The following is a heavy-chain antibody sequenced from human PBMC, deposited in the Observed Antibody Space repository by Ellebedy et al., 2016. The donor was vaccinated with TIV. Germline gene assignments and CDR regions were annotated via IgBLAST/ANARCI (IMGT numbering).Heavy chain of an antibody. V-gene: IGHV3-33*01. CDR3: ARDNWEYGYCGMDV. D-gene: IGHD7-27*01. CDR2: IWYDGSKT. J-gene: IGHJ6*02. Sequence: PGGSLRLSCAASGFNFGGYGMHWVRQAPGKGLEWVAAIWYDGSKTFYADSVKGRFTISRDNPKNTLYVQMNSLRGDDTAVYYCARDNWEYGYCGMDVWGQGTTVTVSS. CDR1: GFNFGGYG.